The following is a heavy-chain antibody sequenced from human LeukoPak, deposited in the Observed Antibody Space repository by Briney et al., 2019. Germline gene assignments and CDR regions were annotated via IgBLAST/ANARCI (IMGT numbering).Heavy chain of an antibody. Sequence: SETLSLTCAVSGGSISSGGYSWSWIRQPPGKGLEWIGYIYYSGSTNYNPSLKSRVTISVDTSKNQFSLKLSSVTAADTAVYYCARAGIAVAGFDYWGQGTLVTVSS. CDR1: GGSISSGGYS. CDR3: ARAGIAVAGFDY. V-gene: IGHV4-61*08. J-gene: IGHJ4*02. CDR2: IYYSGST. D-gene: IGHD6-19*01.